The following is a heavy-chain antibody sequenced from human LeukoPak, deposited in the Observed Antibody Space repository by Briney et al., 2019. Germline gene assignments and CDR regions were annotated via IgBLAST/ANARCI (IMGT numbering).Heavy chain of an antibody. J-gene: IGHJ6*02. CDR2: INHSGST. D-gene: IGHD6-13*01. V-gene: IGHV4-34*01. Sequence: PSETLSLTCAVYGGSFSGYYWSWIRQPPGKGLEWIGEINHSGSTNYNPSLKSRVTISVGTSKNQFSLKLSSVTAADTAVYYCARRIAAAGTPGHSGMDVWGQGTTVTVSS. CDR3: ARRIAAAGTPGHSGMDV. CDR1: GGSFSGYY.